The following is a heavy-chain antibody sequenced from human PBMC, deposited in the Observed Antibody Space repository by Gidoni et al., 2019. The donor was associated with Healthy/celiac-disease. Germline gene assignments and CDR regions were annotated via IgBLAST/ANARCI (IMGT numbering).Heavy chain of an antibody. Sequence: EVKRGESGGGLVQPGGSLGLSCAASGFTFSSYSMNWVRPAPGKGLGWVASISSSSSYIYYADSVKRRFTISRDNAKNSLYLQMNSLRAEDTAVYYCAGEGATGYFDYWGQGTLVTVSS. D-gene: IGHD1-26*01. CDR3: AGEGATGYFDY. CDR2: ISSSSSYI. CDR1: GFTFSSYS. V-gene: IGHV3-21*01. J-gene: IGHJ4*02.